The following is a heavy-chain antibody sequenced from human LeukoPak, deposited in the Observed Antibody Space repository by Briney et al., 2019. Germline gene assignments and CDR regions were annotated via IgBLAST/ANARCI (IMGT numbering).Heavy chain of an antibody. CDR3: ARVRGSSWYLGEENWFDP. CDR1: GGSFSGYY. J-gene: IGHJ5*02. Sequence: SETLSLTCAVYGGSFSGYYWSWIRQPPGKGLEWIGEINDSGSTNYNPSLKSRVTISVDTSKNQFSLKLSSVTAADTAVYYCARVRGSSWYLGEENWFDPWGQGTLVTVSS. D-gene: IGHD6-13*01. V-gene: IGHV4-34*01. CDR2: INDSGST.